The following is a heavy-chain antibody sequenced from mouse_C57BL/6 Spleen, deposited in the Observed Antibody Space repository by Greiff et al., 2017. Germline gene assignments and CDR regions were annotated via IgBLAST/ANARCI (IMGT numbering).Heavy chain of an antibody. CDR3: ARGGSSPYYFDY. CDR2: ISSGSSTI. Sequence: EVKLMESGGGLVKPGGSLKLSCAASGFTFSDYGMHWVRQAPEKGLEWVAYISSGSSTIYYADTVKGRFTISRDNAKNTLFLQMTSLRSEDTAMYYCARGGSSPYYFDYWGQGTTLTVSS. J-gene: IGHJ2*01. D-gene: IGHD1-1*01. CDR1: GFTFSDYG. V-gene: IGHV5-17*01.